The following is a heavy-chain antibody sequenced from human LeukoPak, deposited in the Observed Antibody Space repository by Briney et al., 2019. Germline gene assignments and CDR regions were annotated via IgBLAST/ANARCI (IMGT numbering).Heavy chain of an antibody. D-gene: IGHD3-10*01. CDR1: GGSFSGYY. Sequence: SETLSLTCAVYGGSFSGYYWSWIRQPPGKGLEWIGEINHSGSTNYNPSLKSRVTISVDTSKNQFSLKLSSVTAADTAVYYCARHGPYYYGSGRGRGFDYWGQGTLVTVSS. V-gene: IGHV4-34*01. J-gene: IGHJ4*02. CDR2: INHSGST. CDR3: ARHGPYYYGSGRGRGFDY.